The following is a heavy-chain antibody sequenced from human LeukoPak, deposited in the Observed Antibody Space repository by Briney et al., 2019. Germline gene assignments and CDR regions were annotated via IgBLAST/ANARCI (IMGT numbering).Heavy chain of an antibody. CDR1: GYSFTSYW. J-gene: IGHJ4*02. Sequence: GESLKISCKGSGYSFTSYWIAWVRQMPGKDLEWMGIIFPPDSDTRYSPSFQGQVTISADKSITTAYLQWSGLKASDTAMYYCARSGSAATPLFDFWGQGTLVTVSS. CDR2: IFPPDSDT. V-gene: IGHV5-51*01. CDR3: ARSGSAATPLFDF. D-gene: IGHD2-2*01.